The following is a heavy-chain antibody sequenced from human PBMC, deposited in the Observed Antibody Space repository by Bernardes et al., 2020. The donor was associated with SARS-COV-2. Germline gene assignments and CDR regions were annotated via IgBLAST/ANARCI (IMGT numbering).Heavy chain of an antibody. CDR1: GGSISSPSYY. CDR3: ARGARWFDP. Sequence: SETLSLTCTVSGGSISSPSYYWSWIRQPAGKGLEWIWRMYTSGSSNYNPSLKSRVTIALDTSKNQFSLKLSSVTAADTAVYYCARGARWFDPWGQGTLVTVSS. CDR2: MYTSGSS. V-gene: IGHV4-61*02. J-gene: IGHJ5*02.